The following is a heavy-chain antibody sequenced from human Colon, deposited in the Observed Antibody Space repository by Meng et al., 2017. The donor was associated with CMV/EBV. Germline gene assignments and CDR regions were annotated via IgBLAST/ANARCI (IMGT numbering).Heavy chain of an antibody. CDR1: GFTFDDYG. Sequence: GESLKISCAASGFTFDDYGMSWVRRAPGKGLQWVSSISSSSSYIYYADSVKGRFTISRDNAKNSLYLQMNSLRAEDTAVYYCARATGATTWASGYWGQGTVVTVSS. V-gene: IGHV3-21*01. CDR2: ISSSSSYI. J-gene: IGHJ4*02. D-gene: IGHD4-23*01. CDR3: ARATGATTWASGY.